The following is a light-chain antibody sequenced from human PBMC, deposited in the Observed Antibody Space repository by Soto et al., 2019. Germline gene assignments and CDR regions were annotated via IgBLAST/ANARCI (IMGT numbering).Light chain of an antibody. J-gene: IGLJ1*01. CDR2: AVN. Sequence: QSALTQPPSASGSPGQSVTISCTGTSSDVGGYNYVSWYQQHPGKAPKLMIYAVNKRPSGVPDRFSGSKSGNTASLTVSGLKAEDEADYYCASYAGSDNYVFGTGTKLTVL. CDR3: ASYAGSDNYV. V-gene: IGLV2-8*01. CDR1: SSDVGGYNY.